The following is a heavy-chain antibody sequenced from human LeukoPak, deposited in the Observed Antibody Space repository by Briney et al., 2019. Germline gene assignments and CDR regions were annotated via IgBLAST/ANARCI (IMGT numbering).Heavy chain of an antibody. Sequence: SETLSLTCAVYGGSFSGYYWSWIRQPPGKGLEWIGEINHSGSTNYNPSLKSRVTISVDTSKNQFSLKLSSVTAADTAVYYCARGGRHFDYWGQGTLVTVSS. J-gene: IGHJ4*02. CDR1: GGSFSGYY. V-gene: IGHV4-34*01. CDR2: INHSGST. CDR3: ARGGRHFDY.